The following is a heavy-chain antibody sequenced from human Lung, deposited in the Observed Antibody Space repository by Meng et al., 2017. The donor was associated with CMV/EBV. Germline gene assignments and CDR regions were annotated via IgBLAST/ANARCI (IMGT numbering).Heavy chain of an antibody. J-gene: IGHJ1*01. V-gene: IGHV4-4*02. CDR3: LRRSGGSV. Sequence: QVQLRKSGPGLVKPSETLSLTCAVSGDSITNHNWWAWVRQPPGKGLEWIGEIPHRGSSAYNPSLKSRVSMSIDKSKNQFSLKLTSVTAADTAVYHCLRRSGGSVWGQGTLVTVSS. D-gene: IGHD3-10*01. CDR2: IPHRGSS. CDR1: GDSITNHNW.